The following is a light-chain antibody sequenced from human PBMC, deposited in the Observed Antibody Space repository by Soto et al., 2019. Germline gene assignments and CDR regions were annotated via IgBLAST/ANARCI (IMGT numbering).Light chain of an antibody. V-gene: IGLV2-14*03. CDR3: SSYRGSSTTHYV. CDR2: DVS. Sequence: QSALTQPASLSGSPGQSITISCTGTSSDVGGYNYVSWYQQHPGKAPKLMIHDVSNRPSGVSNRLSGSKSGNTASLTISGLQAEDEADYYCSSYRGSSTTHYVLGTGTKVTVL. CDR1: SSDVGGYNY. J-gene: IGLJ1*01.